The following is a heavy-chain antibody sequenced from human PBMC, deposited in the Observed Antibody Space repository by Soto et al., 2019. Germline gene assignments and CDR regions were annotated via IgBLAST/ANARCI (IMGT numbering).Heavy chain of an antibody. CDR1: GGTFSSYA. V-gene: IGHV1-69*13. CDR3: ARASYAYDSSGYYWSLDY. Sequence: ASVKVSCKASGGTFSSYAISWVRQAPGQGLEWMGGIIPIFGTANYAQKFQGRVTITADESTSTAYMELSSLRSEDTAVYYCARASYAYDSSGYYWSLDYWGQGTLVTVSS. D-gene: IGHD3-22*01. J-gene: IGHJ4*02. CDR2: IIPIFGTA.